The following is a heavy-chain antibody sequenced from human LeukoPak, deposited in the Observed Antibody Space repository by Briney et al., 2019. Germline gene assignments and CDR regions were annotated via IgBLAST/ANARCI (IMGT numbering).Heavy chain of an antibody. CDR2: IHDNGRT. V-gene: IGHV4-59*01. Sequence: SETLSLTCTVSGGPISGYFWSWIRQPPGKGLEWIGYIHDNGRTTYNPSLRSRVTISIDTSKSQFSLKLNSLTTTDTAVYYCARVGGYSGFYWGQGTLVIVSS. CDR3: ARVGGYSGFY. D-gene: IGHD5-12*01. CDR1: GGPISGYF. J-gene: IGHJ4*02.